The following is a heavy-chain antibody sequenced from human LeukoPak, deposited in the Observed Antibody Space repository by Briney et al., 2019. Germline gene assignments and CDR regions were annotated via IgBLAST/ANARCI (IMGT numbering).Heavy chain of an antibody. CDR2: IYYSGST. Sequence: KPSQTLSLICTVSGGSISSGGYYWSWIRQHPGKGLEWIGFIYYSGSTYYNPSLKSRLTISVDTSKDQFSLKLTSVTAADTAVYFCATVENPRFDYWGQGTLVPVFS. J-gene: IGHJ4*02. V-gene: IGHV4-31*03. CDR1: GGSISSGGYY. CDR3: ATVENPRFDY. D-gene: IGHD2/OR15-2a*01.